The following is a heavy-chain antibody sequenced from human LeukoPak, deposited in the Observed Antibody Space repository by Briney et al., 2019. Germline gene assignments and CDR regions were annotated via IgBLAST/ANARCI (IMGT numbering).Heavy chain of an antibody. V-gene: IGHV3-30*03. CDR2: ISYDGSNK. CDR3: ARGGIVVVPAAHRY. Sequence: GGSLRLSCAASGFTFSSYGMHWVRQAPGKGLEWVAVISYDGSNKYYADSVKGRFTISRDSAKNSLYLQMNSLRAEDTAVYYCARGGIVVVPAAHRYWGQGTLVTVSS. CDR1: GFTFSSYG. D-gene: IGHD2-2*01. J-gene: IGHJ4*02.